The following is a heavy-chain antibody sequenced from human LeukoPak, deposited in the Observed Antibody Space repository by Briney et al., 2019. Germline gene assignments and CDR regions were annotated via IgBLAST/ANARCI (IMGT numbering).Heavy chain of an antibody. Sequence: GGSLRLSCAASGFTVSSNYMSWVRQAPGKGLEWVSVIYSGGSTYYADSVKGRFTISRDNAKNSLYLQMNSLRAEDTAVYYCARDAKYYYGSGSRSGMDVWGQGTTVTVSS. CDR2: IYSGGST. CDR3: ARDAKYYYGSGSRSGMDV. J-gene: IGHJ6*02. D-gene: IGHD3-10*01. CDR1: GFTVSSNY. V-gene: IGHV3-53*01.